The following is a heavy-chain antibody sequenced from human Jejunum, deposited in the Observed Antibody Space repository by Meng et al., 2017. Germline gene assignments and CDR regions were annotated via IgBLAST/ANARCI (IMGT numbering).Heavy chain of an antibody. J-gene: IGHJ4*02. D-gene: IGHD7-27*01. CDR2: AST. Sequence: SETLSLTCAVSGGSVSRAGYQWGWIRQPPGKGLEWIGYASTNYNPSLKSRVTVSLDTSKNQFSLKLSSVTAADTAVYYCARDHWGSLDYWGQGILVTVSS. CDR1: GGSVSRAGYQ. CDR3: ARDHWGSLDY. V-gene: IGHV4-61*08.